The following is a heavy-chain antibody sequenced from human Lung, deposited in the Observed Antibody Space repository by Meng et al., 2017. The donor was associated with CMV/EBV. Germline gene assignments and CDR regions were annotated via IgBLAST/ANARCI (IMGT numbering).Heavy chain of an antibody. CDR2: ISIDGSSK. V-gene: IGHV3-30*04. CDR1: GFTFSSYD. CDR3: TRRADYFDY. Sequence: CAASGFTFSSYDMNWVRQAPGKALEWVAVISIDGSSKFHADSIKGRFNIPSDNSKNTLFLQVNSLRPEDTAVYYCTRRADYFDYWGPGTLVTVSS. D-gene: IGHD6-25*01. J-gene: IGHJ4*02.